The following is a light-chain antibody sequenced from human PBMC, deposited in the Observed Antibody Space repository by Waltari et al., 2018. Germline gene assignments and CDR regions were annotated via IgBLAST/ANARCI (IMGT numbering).Light chain of an antibody. CDR2: DVR. J-gene: IGLJ1*01. V-gene: IGLV2-11*01. Sequence: QSALTQPRSVSGSPGQSVTISCTGTSSAVGRYNYVSWYQQLPGKAPKLMIYDVRKRPSGVPDRFSGSKSGNTASLTISGLQAEDEADYYCCSYAGSYTYVFGTGTKVTVL. CDR1: SSAVGRYNY. CDR3: CSYAGSYTYV.